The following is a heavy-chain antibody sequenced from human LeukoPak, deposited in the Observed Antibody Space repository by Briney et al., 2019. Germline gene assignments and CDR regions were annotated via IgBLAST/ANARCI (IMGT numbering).Heavy chain of an antibody. CDR1: GGTFSSYA. CDR3: ARDGSYYDFWSGYSGNKNYYYYMDV. V-gene: IGHV1-69*05. CDR2: IIPIFGTA. D-gene: IGHD3-3*01. Sequence: PGASVKVSCKASGGTFSSYAISWVRQAPGQGLEWMGGIIPIFGTANYAQKLQGRVTMTTDTSTSTAYMELRSLRSDDTAVYYCARDGSYYDFWSGYSGNKNYYYYMDVWGKGTTVTVSS. J-gene: IGHJ6*03.